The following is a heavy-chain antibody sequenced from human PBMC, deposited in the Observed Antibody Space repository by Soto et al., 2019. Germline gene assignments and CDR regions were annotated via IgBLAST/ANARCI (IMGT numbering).Heavy chain of an antibody. V-gene: IGHV1-18*01. Sequence: ASVKVSCKASGYTFTSYCISWVRQAPGQGLEWMGWISAYNGNTNYAQKLQGRVTMTTDTSTSTAYMELRSLRSDDTAVYYCARDVAAYYYDSSGYSLPGNFDYWGQGTLVTVSS. J-gene: IGHJ4*02. CDR1: GYTFTSYC. D-gene: IGHD3-22*01. CDR3: ARDVAAYYYDSSGYSLPGNFDY. CDR2: ISAYNGNT.